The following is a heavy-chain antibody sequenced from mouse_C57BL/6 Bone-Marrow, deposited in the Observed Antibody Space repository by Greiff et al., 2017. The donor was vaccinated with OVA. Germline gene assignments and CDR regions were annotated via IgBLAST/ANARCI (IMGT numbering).Heavy chain of an antibody. J-gene: IGHJ4*01. CDR3: ARTGKILWAMDY. CDR2: INPNNGGT. V-gene: IGHV1-18*01. Sequence: VQLQQSGPELVKPGASVKIPCKASGYTFTDYNMDWVKQSPGKSLEWIGDINPNNGGTIYNQKFKGKATLTVDKSSSTDYMELRSLTSEDTAVYYCARTGKILWAMDYWGQGTSVTVSS. CDR1: GYTFTDYN. D-gene: IGHD1-1*02.